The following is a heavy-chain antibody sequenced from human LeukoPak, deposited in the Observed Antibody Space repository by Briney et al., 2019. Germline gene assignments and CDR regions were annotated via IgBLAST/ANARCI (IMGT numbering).Heavy chain of an antibody. CDR3: AKSSGWNYYYYYMDV. D-gene: IGHD6-19*01. Sequence: GGSLRLSCAASGFTFSSYEMNWVRQAPGKGLEWVSYISSSGSTIYYADSVKGRFTISRDNAKNSLYLQMNSLRAEDTAVYYCAKSSGWNYYYYYMDVWGKGTTVIASS. J-gene: IGHJ6*03. CDR2: ISSSGSTI. CDR1: GFTFSSYE. V-gene: IGHV3-48*03.